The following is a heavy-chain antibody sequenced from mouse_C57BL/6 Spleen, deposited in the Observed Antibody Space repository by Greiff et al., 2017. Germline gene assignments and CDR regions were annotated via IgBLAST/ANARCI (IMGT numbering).Heavy chain of an antibody. CDR3: AREDYFNRDYAMDY. D-gene: IGHD1-1*01. CDR1: GYAFSSYW. J-gene: IGHJ4*01. Sequence: PGASVKISCKASGYAFSSYWMNLVKQRPGKGHERIGQIYPGVGDINYTGKFKGKATLTADKSSSTAYMQLSSLTSEDSAVYFCAREDYFNRDYAMDYWGQGTSVTVSS. V-gene: IGHV1-80*01. CDR2: IYPGVGDI.